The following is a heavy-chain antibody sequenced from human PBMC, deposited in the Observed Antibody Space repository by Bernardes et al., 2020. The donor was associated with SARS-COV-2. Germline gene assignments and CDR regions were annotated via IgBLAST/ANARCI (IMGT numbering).Heavy chain of an antibody. D-gene: IGHD3-10*01. CDR1: GGSIRSSSYY. CDR3: VKYFGSGSYYRLPIESIDY. Sequence: SETLSLTCTVSGGSIRSSSYYWGWIRQPPGKGLEWIGSIYYRGRTYYNPSLKSRVTISVDTSKNQFSLKLTSVTAADTAVYHCVKYFGSGSYYRLPIESIDYWGQGTLVT. CDR2: IYYRGRT. J-gene: IGHJ4*02. V-gene: IGHV4-39*01.